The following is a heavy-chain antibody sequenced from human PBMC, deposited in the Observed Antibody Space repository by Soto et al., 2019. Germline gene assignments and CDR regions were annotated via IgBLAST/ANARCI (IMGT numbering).Heavy chain of an antibody. J-gene: IGHJ4*02. CDR3: ARVHGYTEDFDY. D-gene: IGHD5-12*01. CDR2: IYYSGST. V-gene: IGHV4-59*01. Sequence: PSETLSLTCTVSGGSISSYYWSWIRQPPGKGLEWIGYIYYSGSTNYNPSLKSRVTISVDTSKNQFSLKLSSVTAADTAVYYCARVHGYTEDFDYWGQGTLVTV. CDR1: GGSISSYY.